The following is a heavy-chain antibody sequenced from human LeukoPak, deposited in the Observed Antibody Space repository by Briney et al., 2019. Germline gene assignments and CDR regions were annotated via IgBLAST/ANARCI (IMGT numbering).Heavy chain of an antibody. V-gene: IGHV4-39*07. J-gene: IGHJ4*02. CDR3: ARDFRGRLDY. CDR2: IYYSGST. Sequence: PSETLSLTCTVSGGSISSSSYYWGWIRQPPGKGLEWIGSIYYSGSTYYNPSLKSRVTISVDTSKNQFSLKLSSVTAADTAVYYCARDFRGRLDYWGQGTLVTVSS. D-gene: IGHD2-21*02. CDR1: GGSISSSSYY.